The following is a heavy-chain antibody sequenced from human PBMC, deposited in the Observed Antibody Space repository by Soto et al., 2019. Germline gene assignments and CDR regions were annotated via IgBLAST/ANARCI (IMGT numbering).Heavy chain of an antibody. CDR1: GVSISSNNW. CDR2: IYHSGST. V-gene: IGHV4-4*02. Sequence: SETLSLTCAVSGVSISSNNWWSWVRQPPGKALEWIGYIYHSGSTYYNPSLKSRVTISVDRSKNQFSLKLSSVTAADTAVYYCARAHYGDYGYGMDVWGQGTTVTVSS. J-gene: IGHJ6*02. CDR3: ARAHYGDYGYGMDV. D-gene: IGHD4-17*01.